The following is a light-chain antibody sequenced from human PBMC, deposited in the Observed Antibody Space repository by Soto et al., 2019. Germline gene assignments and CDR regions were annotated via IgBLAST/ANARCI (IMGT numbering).Light chain of an antibody. CDR2: GAS. V-gene: IGKV3-15*01. CDR3: QQRSNWWT. J-gene: IGKJ4*02. Sequence: EILMTQSPSTLSGSAGERVTLSCRASQRVSTNLALYQQKPGQAPRLLIYGASTRATGVPARFSGSGCGKEFTLTSSSLDAEDFAVYCCQQRSNWWTFGGGTKVDIK. CDR1: QRVSTN.